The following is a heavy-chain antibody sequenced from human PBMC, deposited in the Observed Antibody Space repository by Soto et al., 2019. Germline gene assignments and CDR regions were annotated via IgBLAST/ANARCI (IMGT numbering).Heavy chain of an antibody. CDR2: ISGNGGTT. D-gene: IGHD3-10*01. V-gene: IGHV3-23*01. J-gene: IGHJ4*02. Sequence: EVVLLESGGGLVQPGGSLRLSCEVSGFAFSFYSTSWVRQAPGKGLEWVASISGNGGTTYYAASGKGRFTFSRDNSKNTLYLQMNNLRGEDTAVYYCAKDRGGFTNGWEFFDSWGQGTLVTVSS. CDR3: AKDRGGFTNGWEFFDS. CDR1: GFAFSFYS.